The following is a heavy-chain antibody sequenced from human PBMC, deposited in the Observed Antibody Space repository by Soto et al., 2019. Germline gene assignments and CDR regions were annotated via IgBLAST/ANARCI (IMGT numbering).Heavy chain of an antibody. CDR3: AKQLRGSGWYPLDS. Sequence: GALRLSGTASEFSLSSSDMHWVRRAPGKGLEWLAVSSFDGTQQFYGDSVKGRFTVSRDNSNNTLYLEMNSLRTEDTAVYYCAKQLRGSGWYPLDSWGQGTPVTVSS. V-gene: IGHV3-30*18. J-gene: IGHJ4*02. CDR2: SSFDGTQQ. D-gene: IGHD6-19*01. CDR1: EFSLSSSD.